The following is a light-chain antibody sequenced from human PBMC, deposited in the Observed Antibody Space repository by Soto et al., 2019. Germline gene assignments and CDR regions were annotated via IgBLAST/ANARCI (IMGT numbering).Light chain of an antibody. V-gene: IGLV2-23*01. CDR2: EAT. CDR3: CSYAGDTTPI. Sequence: QSALTQPASVSGSPGQSITITCTGISTDFGSYNLVSWYQQHPGKAPKFIIYEATKRPSGVSNRFSGSKSGNTASLTISGLQAEDEADYYCCSYAGDTTPIFGGGTKVTVL. CDR1: STDFGSYNL. J-gene: IGLJ2*01.